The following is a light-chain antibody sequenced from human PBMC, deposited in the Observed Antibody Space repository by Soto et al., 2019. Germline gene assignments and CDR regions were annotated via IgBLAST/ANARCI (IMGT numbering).Light chain of an antibody. CDR3: SSYTTSSPYV. J-gene: IGLJ1*01. Sequence: QSALTQPASVSGSPGQSITISCTGTSRDVGGYNFVSWYQQHPGKAPKVIIYDVNNRPSGVSNRFSGSKSGNTASLTISGLQAEDEADYYCSSYTTSSPYVFGTGTKLTVL. V-gene: IGLV2-14*01. CDR1: SRDVGGYNF. CDR2: DVN.